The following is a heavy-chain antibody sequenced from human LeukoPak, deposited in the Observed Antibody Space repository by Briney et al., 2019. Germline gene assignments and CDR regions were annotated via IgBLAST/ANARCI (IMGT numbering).Heavy chain of an antibody. D-gene: IGHD1-26*01. J-gene: IGHJ5*02. Sequence: ASVKVSCKASGYTYTNYAFGWVRQAPGQGLEWMGWISAYNGDRNYAQNFQGRDTMTTDTSTSTAFMELRSLRSDDTAVYYCARDDSGSLNWFDPWGQGTLVTVSS. CDR2: ISAYNGDR. V-gene: IGHV1-18*01. CDR3: ARDDSGSLNWFDP. CDR1: GYTYTNYA.